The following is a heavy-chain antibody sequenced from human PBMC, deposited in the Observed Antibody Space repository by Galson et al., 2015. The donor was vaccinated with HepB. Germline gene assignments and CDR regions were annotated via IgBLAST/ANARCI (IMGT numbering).Heavy chain of an antibody. Sequence: SVKVSCKASGYTFNSYSIHWVRQAPGQRLEWMGWINGGNGHTKYSQKFRGRVTITRDTSASTAYMELSSLRSEDTAVYYCARGYDNSGYYYPHYWGQGTLVTVSS. CDR3: ARGYDNSGYYYPHY. V-gene: IGHV1-3*01. CDR1: GYTFNSYS. D-gene: IGHD3-22*01. J-gene: IGHJ4*02. CDR2: INGGNGHT.